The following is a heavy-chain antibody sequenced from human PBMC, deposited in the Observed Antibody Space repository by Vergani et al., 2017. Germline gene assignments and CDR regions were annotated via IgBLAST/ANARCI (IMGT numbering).Heavy chain of an antibody. CDR1: EYTFSNYY. Sequence: QVQVVQSGAEVKKSGASVKVSCKTSEYTFSNYYMHWVRQAPGQGLEWMGIINPSGGHTNYAQKFQGRVTMTRDTSTSTVYMELSSLRSEDTATYYCARGDYVILTGYRYWGQGTLVTVSA. D-gene: IGHD3-9*01. CDR3: ARGDYVILTGYRY. V-gene: IGHV1-46*03. CDR2: INPSGGHT. J-gene: IGHJ4*02.